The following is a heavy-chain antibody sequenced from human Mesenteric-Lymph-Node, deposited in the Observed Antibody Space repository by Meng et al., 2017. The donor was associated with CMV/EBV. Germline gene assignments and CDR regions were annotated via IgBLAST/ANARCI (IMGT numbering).Heavy chain of an antibody. CDR2: IYHTGST. V-gene: IGHV4-61*08. CDR3: LRDLFRYSSSTELQP. D-gene: IGHD6-6*01. J-gene: IGHJ5*02. CDR1: GGSVSGADSF. Sequence: SGGSVSGADSFWSWIRQPPGKGLEWIGYIYHTGSTKYSPSLKSRVTMSVDTSKNQFFLKLRSVTAADTAVYYCLRDLFRYSSSTELQPWGQGTLVTVSS.